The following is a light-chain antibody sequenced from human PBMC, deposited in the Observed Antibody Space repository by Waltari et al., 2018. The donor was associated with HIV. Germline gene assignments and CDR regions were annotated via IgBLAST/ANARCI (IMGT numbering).Light chain of an antibody. V-gene: IGLV2-14*01. CDR3: SSYISTTTL. CDR1: SSDIGHYKY. Sequence: QSAPTQPASVSGSPGQSITISCTGTSSDIGHYKYVSWYQQSPGKAPKLMIYEVSNRPSGVSNRFSVSKSGNTASLTISGLQAEDEADYYCSSYISTTTLFGTGTKVTVL. J-gene: IGLJ1*01. CDR2: EVS.